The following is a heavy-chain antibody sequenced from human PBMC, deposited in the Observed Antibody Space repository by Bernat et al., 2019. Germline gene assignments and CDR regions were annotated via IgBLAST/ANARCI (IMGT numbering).Heavy chain of an antibody. CDR1: GGSISSGSYY. CDR3: ARDFGSTINQEFDP. Sequence: QVQLQESGPGLVKPSQTLSLTCTVSGGSISSGSYYWSWIRQPAGKGLEWIGRIYTSGSTNYNPSLKSRVTISVDTSKNQFSLKLSSVTAADTAVYYCARDFGSTINQEFDPWGQGTLVTVSS. J-gene: IGHJ5*02. V-gene: IGHV4-61*02. CDR2: IYTSGST. D-gene: IGHD2-2*01.